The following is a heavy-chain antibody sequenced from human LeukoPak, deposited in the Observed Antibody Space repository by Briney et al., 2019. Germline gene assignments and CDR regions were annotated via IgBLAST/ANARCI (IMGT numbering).Heavy chain of an antibody. CDR2: IYTSGST. V-gene: IGHV4-4*07. CDR3: ARLTDYGDSHFDY. Sequence: SETLSLTCTVSGGSINSYYWSWIRQPAGKGLEWIGRIYTSGSTNYNPSLKSRVTMSVDTSKNQFSLKLSSVTAADTAVYYCARLTDYGDSHFDYWGQGTLVTVSS. D-gene: IGHD4-17*01. J-gene: IGHJ4*02. CDR1: GGSINSYY.